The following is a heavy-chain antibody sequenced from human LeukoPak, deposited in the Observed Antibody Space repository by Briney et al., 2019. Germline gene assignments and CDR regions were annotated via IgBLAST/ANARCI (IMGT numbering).Heavy chain of an antibody. CDR2: IYYSGST. CDR3: ARDDYDYVWGSFDY. Sequence: PSETLSLTCTVSGGSISSGDYYWSWIRQPPGKGLEWIGYIYYSGSTYYNPSLKSRVTISVDTSKNQFSLKLSSVTAADTAVYYCARDDYDYVWGSFDYWGQGTLVTVSS. J-gene: IGHJ4*02. V-gene: IGHV4-30-4*08. CDR1: GGSISSGDYY. D-gene: IGHD3-16*01.